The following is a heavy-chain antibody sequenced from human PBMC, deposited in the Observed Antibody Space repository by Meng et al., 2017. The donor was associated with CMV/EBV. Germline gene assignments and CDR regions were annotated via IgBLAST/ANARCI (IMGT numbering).Heavy chain of an antibody. CDR1: GYIFTGYY. CDR2: INPNSGGT. J-gene: IGHJ5*02. V-gene: IGHV1-2*02. Sequence: ASVKVSCKASGYIFTGYYMHWVRQAPGQGLEWMGWINPNSGGTNYAQKLQGRVTMTRDTSISTAYMELSRLRSDDTAVYYCARSYSGYDYWFDPWGQGTLVTVSS. D-gene: IGHD5-12*01. CDR3: ARSYSGYDYWFDP.